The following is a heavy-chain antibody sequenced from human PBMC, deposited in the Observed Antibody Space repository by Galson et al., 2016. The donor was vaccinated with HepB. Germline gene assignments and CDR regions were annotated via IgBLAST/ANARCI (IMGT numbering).Heavy chain of an antibody. CDR3: AKSSKTGGIDY. J-gene: IGHJ4*02. CDR2: ITSRSSHM. D-gene: IGHD2-8*02. V-gene: IGHV3-21*06. CDR1: GFSLSSFS. Sequence: SLRLSCAASGFSLSSFSMNWVRQAPGKGLEWVSSITSRSSHMFYADSVRGRFTVSRDNVRNSLSLQLNSLRAADTAVYFCAKSSKTGGIDYWGRGTLVTVSS.